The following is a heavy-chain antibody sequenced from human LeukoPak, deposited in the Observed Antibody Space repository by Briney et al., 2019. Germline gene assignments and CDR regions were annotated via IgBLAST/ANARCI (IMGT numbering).Heavy chain of an antibody. Sequence: SETLSLTCTVSGGSISSYYWSWIRQPPGKGLEWIGYIYYSGSTNYNPSLKSRVTISVDTSKNQFSLKLSSVTAADTAVYYCVRDPVERPGIAVAGPNWFDPWGQGTLVTVSS. CDR3: VRDPVERPGIAVAGPNWFDP. J-gene: IGHJ5*02. CDR2: IYYSGST. D-gene: IGHD6-19*01. V-gene: IGHV4-59*12. CDR1: GGSISSYY.